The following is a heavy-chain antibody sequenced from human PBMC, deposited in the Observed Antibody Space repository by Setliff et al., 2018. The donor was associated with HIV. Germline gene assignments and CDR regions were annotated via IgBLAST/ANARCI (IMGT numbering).Heavy chain of an antibody. CDR1: GFTFSTYG. CDR3: AREFVALGNHFDK. Sequence: GGSLRLSCAASGFTFSTYGMSWVRQAPGKGLEWVSAIGTAGDTYYPGSVKGQFSISRENARNSLYLQMNSLRADDTALYYCAREFVALGNHFDKWGQGTLVTVSS. V-gene: IGHV3-13*01. J-gene: IGHJ4*02. CDR2: IGTAGDT.